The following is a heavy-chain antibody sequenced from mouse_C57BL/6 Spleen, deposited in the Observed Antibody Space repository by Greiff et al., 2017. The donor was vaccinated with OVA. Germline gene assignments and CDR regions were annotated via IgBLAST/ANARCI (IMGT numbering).Heavy chain of an antibody. V-gene: IGHV3-6*01. CDR1: GYSITSGYY. CDR3: AREGDVDAMDY. J-gene: IGHJ4*01. Sequence: EVHLVESGPGLVKPSQSLSLTCSVTGYSITSGYYWNWIRQFPGNKLEWMGYISYDGSNNYNPSLKNRISITRDTSKNQFFLKLNSVTTEDTATYYCAREGDVDAMDYWGQGTSVTVSS. D-gene: IGHD3-3*01. CDR2: ISYDGSN.